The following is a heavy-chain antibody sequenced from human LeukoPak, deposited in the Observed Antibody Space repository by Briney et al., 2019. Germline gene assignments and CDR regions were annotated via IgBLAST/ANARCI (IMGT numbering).Heavy chain of an antibody. V-gene: IGHV1-8*01. CDR2: MNPNSGNT. CDR1: GYTFTSYD. D-gene: IGHD4-17*01. J-gene: IGHJ4*02. Sequence: ASLKVSCKASGYTFTSYDINWVRQATGQGLEWMGWMNPNSGNTGYAQKFQGRVTMTRNTSISTAYMELSSLRSEDTAVYYCARGATVTTFFGIDYWGQGTLVTVSS. CDR3: ARGATVTTFFGIDY.